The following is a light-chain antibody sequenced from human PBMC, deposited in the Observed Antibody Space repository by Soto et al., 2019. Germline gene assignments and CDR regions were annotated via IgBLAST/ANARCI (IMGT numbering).Light chain of an antibody. V-gene: IGKV3-15*01. CDR3: QQFGTSPYT. Sequence: EILMTQSPATLSVSPGERATLSCRGSRSVSINLAWYQQKPGQVPRLLIYGASTRANGIPARFSGSGFGTDFTLTISRLEPEDFAVYWCQQFGTSPYTFGQGTKVDI. CDR1: RSVSIN. J-gene: IGKJ2*01. CDR2: GAS.